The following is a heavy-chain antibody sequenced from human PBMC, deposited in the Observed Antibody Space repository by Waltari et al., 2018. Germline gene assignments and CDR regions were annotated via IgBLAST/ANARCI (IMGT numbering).Heavy chain of an antibody. CDR1: GGSISSYY. V-gene: IGHV4-59*01. CDR2: IYYSGST. Sequence: QVQLQESGPGLVKPSETLSLTCTVSGGSISSYYWSWIRQPPGKGLEWIGYIYYSGSTNYNPSLKSRVTISVDTSKNQFSLKLSSVTAADTAVYYCARDTGYYYDSSGYYGYYYYGMDVWGQGTTVTVSS. J-gene: IGHJ6*02. D-gene: IGHD3-22*01. CDR3: ARDTGYYYDSSGYYGYYYYGMDV.